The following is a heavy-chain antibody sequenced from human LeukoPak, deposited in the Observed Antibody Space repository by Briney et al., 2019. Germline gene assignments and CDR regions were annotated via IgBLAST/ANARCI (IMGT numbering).Heavy chain of an antibody. D-gene: IGHD2-21*01. CDR3: ARVGYYPDYYMGV. Sequence: SETLSLTCTVSGGSISNYYWSWIRQPPGKELEWIGYIYYSGSTNYNPSLKSRITISVDTSKNQFSLKLSSVTAADTVVYYCARVGYYPDYYMGVWGKGTTVNGS. CDR1: GGSISNYY. V-gene: IGHV4-59*08. CDR2: IYYSGST. J-gene: IGHJ6*03.